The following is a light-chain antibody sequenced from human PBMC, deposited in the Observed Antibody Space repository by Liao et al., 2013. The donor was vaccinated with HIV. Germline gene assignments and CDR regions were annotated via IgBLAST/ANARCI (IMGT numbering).Light chain of an antibody. V-gene: IGLV3-21*01. Sequence: YVLTQPPSVSVAPGQTAVITCGGNNIGSRGVHWYQQRPGQAPVLVISYDSDRPSGIPERFSGSNSGNTATLTISWVEGGDEADYYCQVWDSSSDHVIFGGGTKLTVL. CDR1: NIGSRG. J-gene: IGLJ2*01. CDR3: QVWDSSSDHVI. CDR2: YDS.